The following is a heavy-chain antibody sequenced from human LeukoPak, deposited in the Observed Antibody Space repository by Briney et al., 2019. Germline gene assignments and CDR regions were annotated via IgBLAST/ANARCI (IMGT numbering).Heavy chain of an antibody. CDR3: GRLLRWGELSPFVY. Sequence: SETLSLTCAVYGGSFSGYYWSWIRPPPGKGVEWIGEINHSGSTNHNPCLKSRVTISVDTSKNQFSLKLSSVTAADTAVYYWGRLLRWGELSPFVYWGQGTLVTVSS. CDR2: INHSGST. D-gene: IGHD3-16*02. V-gene: IGHV4-34*01. CDR1: GGSFSGYY. J-gene: IGHJ4*02.